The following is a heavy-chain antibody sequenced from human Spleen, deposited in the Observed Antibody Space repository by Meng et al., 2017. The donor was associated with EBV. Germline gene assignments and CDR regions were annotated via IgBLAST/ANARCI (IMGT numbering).Heavy chain of an antibody. V-gene: IGHV2-5*02. D-gene: IGHD3-10*01. Sequence: QITLKESGPKLVKPTQTLTLTCSFSGFSLRTSGGVVGWIRQPPGKALEWLAFINWDEDKRYSPSLKSRLTITKDTSENQVVLTMTNMDPVDTATYYCAHATEFGKLFDKWGQGTLVTVSS. CDR3: AHATEFGKLFDK. CDR2: INWDEDK. CDR1: GFSLRTSGGV. J-gene: IGHJ4*02.